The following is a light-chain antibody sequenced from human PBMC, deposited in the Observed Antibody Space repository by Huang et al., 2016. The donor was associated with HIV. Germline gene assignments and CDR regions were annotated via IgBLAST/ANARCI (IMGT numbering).Light chain of an antibody. V-gene: IGKV1-5*03. J-gene: IGKJ5*01. Sequence: DIQMTQSPSTLSASIGDRVTITCRASQSISTWLAWYQQKPWQAPKFLNAKASILQSGVPSMFSGSGSGTEFTLTISSLQPDDFATYYCQQYNSYSMTFGQGTRLDVK. CDR2: KAS. CDR1: QSISTW. CDR3: QQYNSYSMT.